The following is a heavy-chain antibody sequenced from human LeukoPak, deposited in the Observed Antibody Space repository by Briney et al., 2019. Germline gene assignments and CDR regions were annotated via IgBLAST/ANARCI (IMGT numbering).Heavy chain of an antibody. CDR3: AKEGIAAAGPLDYYGMDV. CDR2: ISGSGGST. D-gene: IGHD6-13*01. CDR1: GFTFSSYA. Sequence: GGSLRLSCAASGFTFSSYAMSWVRQAPGKGLEWVSAISGSGGSTYYADSVKGRFTISRDNSKNTLYLQMNSLRAEDTAVYYCAKEGIAAAGPLDYYGMDVWGQGTTVTVSS. J-gene: IGHJ6*02. V-gene: IGHV3-23*01.